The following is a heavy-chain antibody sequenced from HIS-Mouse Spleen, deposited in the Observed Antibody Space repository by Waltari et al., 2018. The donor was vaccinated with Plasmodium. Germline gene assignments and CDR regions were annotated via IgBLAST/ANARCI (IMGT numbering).Heavy chain of an antibody. CDR3: ASSWYWYFDL. CDR1: AITFRCYW. J-gene: IGHJ2*01. Sequence: EVQLVESGGGLVQPGGSLRLSCTASAITFRCYWMSWVRQAPGKGLEWVANIKQDGSEKYYVDSVKGRFTISRDNAKNSLYLQMNSLRAEDTAVYYCASSWYWYFDLWGRGTLVTVSS. D-gene: IGHD6-13*01. CDR2: IKQDGSEK. V-gene: IGHV3-7*01.